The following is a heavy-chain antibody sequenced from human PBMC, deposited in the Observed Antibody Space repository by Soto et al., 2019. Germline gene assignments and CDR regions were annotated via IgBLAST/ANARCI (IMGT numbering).Heavy chain of an antibody. CDR1: GSTFTSYA. Sequence: RASVKVSCKASGSTFTSYAMRWVRQAPGQGLEWMGVINPSGGTANYAQKFQGRVTITADESTSTAYMGVSSVRSEDTAVYYCARPFLVGATPAAFDIWGQGTMVTVSS. CDR2: INPSGGTA. CDR3: ARPFLVGATPAAFDI. D-gene: IGHD1-26*01. V-gene: IGHV1-69*13. J-gene: IGHJ3*02.